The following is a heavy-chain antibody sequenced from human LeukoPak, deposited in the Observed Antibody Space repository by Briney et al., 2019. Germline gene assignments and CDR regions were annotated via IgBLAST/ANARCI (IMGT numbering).Heavy chain of an antibody. D-gene: IGHD3-10*01. CDR2: LSYDGSNK. Sequence: GRSLRLSCAASGFTFSSYGMHWVRQAPGKGLEWVAVLSYDGSNKYYADSVKGRLTISRDNSNNTLYLQMNTLRAEDTAVYYCAKADYYDFDSWGQGTLVTVSS. CDR3: AKADYYDFDS. J-gene: IGHJ4*02. V-gene: IGHV3-30*18. CDR1: GFTFSSYG.